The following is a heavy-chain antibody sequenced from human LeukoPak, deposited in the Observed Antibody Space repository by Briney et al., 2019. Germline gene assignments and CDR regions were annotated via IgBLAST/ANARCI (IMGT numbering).Heavy chain of an antibody. Sequence: ASVKVSCKASGYTFTSYYMHWVRQAPGQGLEWMGIINPSGGSTSYAQKFQGRVTMTRDTSTSTVYTELSSLRSEDTAVYYCARDRSDIVVVPAAELDYWGQGTLVTVSS. D-gene: IGHD2-2*01. CDR1: GYTFTSYY. CDR3: ARDRSDIVVVPAAELDY. CDR2: INPSGGST. J-gene: IGHJ4*02. V-gene: IGHV1-46*01.